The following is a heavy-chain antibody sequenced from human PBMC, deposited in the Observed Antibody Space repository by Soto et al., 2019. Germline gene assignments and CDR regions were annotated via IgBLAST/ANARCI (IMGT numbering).Heavy chain of an antibody. CDR3: ARDGGPVVITFDS. V-gene: IGHV3-23*01. Sequence: EVQLLESGGGLVQPGGSLRLSCAASGFTFDNYAMSWVRRAPGKGLEWVSVISGSSGRTEYADSVRGRFTISRDNSKNILYLHINGLRADYTAVYYCARDGGPVVITFDSWGQGTWVYVSS. CDR1: GFTFDNYA. J-gene: IGHJ4*02. D-gene: IGHD3-22*01. CDR2: ISGSSGRT.